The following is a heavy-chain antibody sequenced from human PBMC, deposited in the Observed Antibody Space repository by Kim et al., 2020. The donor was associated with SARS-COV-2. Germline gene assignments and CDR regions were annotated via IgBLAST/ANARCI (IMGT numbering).Heavy chain of an antibody. CDR1: GGSFSGYY. CDR2: INHSGST. V-gene: IGHV4-34*01. D-gene: IGHD6-13*01. J-gene: IGHJ6*03. Sequence: SETLSLTCAVYGGSFSGYYWSWIRQPPGKGLEWIGEINHSGSTNYNPSLKSRVTISVDTSKNQFSLKLSSVTAADTAVSYCARASPYSSSWYPCYYMDVWGKGTTVTVSS. CDR3: ARASPYSSSWYPCYYMDV.